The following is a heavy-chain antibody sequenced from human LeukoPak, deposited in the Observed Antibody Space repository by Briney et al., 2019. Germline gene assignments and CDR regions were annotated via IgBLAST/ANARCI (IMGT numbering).Heavy chain of an antibody. CDR2: IYYSGST. CDR3: ARDSPTARGAFDI. D-gene: IGHD4-17*01. J-gene: IGHJ3*02. CDR1: GGSISSYY. V-gene: IGHV4-59*01. Sequence: SETLSLTCTVSGGSISSYYWSWIRQPPGKGLEWIGYIYYSGSTNYNPSLKSRVTISVDTSKNQFSLKLSSVTAADTAVYYCARDSPTARGAFDIWGQGTMVTVSS.